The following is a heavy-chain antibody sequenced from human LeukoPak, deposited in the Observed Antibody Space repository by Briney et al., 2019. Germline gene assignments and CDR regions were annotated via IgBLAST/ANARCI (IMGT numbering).Heavy chain of an antibody. D-gene: IGHD6-19*01. CDR1: GFTFSSYW. V-gene: IGHV3-7*03. Sequence: PGGSLRLSCAASGFTFSSYWMSWVRQAPGKGLEWVANIKQDGSEKYYVESVKGRFTISRDNSKNTLYLQMNSLRAEDTAVYYCAKEAVAVPGGYFDYWGQGTLVTVSS. CDR3: AKEAVAVPGGYFDY. J-gene: IGHJ4*02. CDR2: IKQDGSEK.